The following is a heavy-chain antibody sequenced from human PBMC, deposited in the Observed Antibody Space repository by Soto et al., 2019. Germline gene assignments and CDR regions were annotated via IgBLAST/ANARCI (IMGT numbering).Heavy chain of an antibody. Sequence: VQLVESGGTLVQPGESLRLSCTVSGFTFDAFWMTWVRQAPGKGLEWVANIKQDGSKQYYVDSVKGRFAISRDNAKSSLYLQMNSLRVEDTAVSYCAIGGYDFGAEDYGGQGTLVTVSS. CDR3: AIGGYDFGAEDY. V-gene: IGHV3-7*01. CDR1: GFTFDAFW. CDR2: IKQDGSKQ. D-gene: IGHD3-3*01. J-gene: IGHJ4*02.